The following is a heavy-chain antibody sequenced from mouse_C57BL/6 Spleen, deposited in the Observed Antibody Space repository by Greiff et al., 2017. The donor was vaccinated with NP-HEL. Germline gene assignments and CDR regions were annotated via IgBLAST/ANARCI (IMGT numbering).Heavy chain of an antibody. J-gene: IGHJ3*01. V-gene: IGHV1-42*01. Sequence: EVQLQQSGPELVKPGASVKISCKASGYSFTGYYMNWVKQSPEKSLEWIGEINPSTGGTTYNQKFKAKATLTVDKSSSTAYMQLKSLTSEDSAVYYCVHGYDGFAYWGQGTLVTVSA. CDR1: GYSFTGYY. CDR2: INPSTGGT. CDR3: VHGYDGFAY. D-gene: IGHD2-2*01.